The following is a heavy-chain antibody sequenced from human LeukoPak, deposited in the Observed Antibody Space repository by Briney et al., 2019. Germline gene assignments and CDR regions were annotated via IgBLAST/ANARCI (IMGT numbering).Heavy chain of an antibody. V-gene: IGHV4-59*01. CDR2: IYYSGST. CDR3: ARAEVLGFGSYGMDV. D-gene: IGHD3-10*01. CDR1: GVSISSYY. J-gene: IGHJ6*02. Sequence: SETLSLTCTVSGVSISSYYWSWIRQPPGKGLEWIGYIYYSGSTNYNPSLKSRVTISVDTSKNQFSLKLSSVTAADTAVYYCARAEVLGFGSYGMDVWGQGTTVTVSS.